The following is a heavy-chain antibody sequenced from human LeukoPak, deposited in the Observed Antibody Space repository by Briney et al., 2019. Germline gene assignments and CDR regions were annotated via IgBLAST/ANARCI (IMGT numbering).Heavy chain of an antibody. CDR2: IYYSGSP. CDR3: ARNYDSGHWYFDL. Sequence: PSETLSLTCTVSGGSISNNNYYWAWIRQPPGKGLECIGSIYYSGSPSYNPSLKSRVTISVDTSKNQFSLKVTSVTAADTAVYYCARNYDSGHWYFDLWGRGTLLTVSS. V-gene: IGHV4-39*01. CDR1: GGSISNNNYY. D-gene: IGHD3-16*01. J-gene: IGHJ2*01.